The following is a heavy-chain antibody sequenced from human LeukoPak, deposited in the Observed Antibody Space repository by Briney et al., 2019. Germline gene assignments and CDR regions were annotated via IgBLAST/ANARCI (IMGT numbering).Heavy chain of an antibody. CDR3: AKAPPRGWLGRGWDY. CDR1: GCTFSSYG. D-gene: IGHD6-19*01. Sequence: GGSLRLSCAASGCTFSSYGMSWVRQAPGKGLEWVSAISGSGGSTNYADSVKGRFTISRDNSKNTLYLQMNSLRAEDTAVYYCAKAPPRGWLGRGWDYWGQGTLVTVSS. V-gene: IGHV3-23*01. J-gene: IGHJ4*02. CDR2: ISGSGGST.